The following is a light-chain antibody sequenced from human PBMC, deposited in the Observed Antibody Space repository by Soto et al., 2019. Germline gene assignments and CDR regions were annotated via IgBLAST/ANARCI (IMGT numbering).Light chain of an antibody. Sequence: QSALTQPASVSGSPGQSITISCTGTSSDVGGYNYVSWYQQHPGKAPKLMIYDVSNRPSGVSNRFSGSKSGNTASLTISGLQAEDEADYYCSSYTSSSTQFGEGTKLTVL. CDR2: DVS. CDR1: SSDVGGYNY. V-gene: IGLV2-14*01. J-gene: IGLJ3*02. CDR3: SSYTSSSTQ.